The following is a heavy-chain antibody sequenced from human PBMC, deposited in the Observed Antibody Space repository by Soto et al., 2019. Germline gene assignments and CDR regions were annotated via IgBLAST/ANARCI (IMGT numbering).Heavy chain of an antibody. CDR1: GFTFTNYW. CDR2: INGDGIEK. D-gene: IGHD7-27*01. J-gene: IGHJ5*02. CDR3: ARTNWYYDL. Sequence: GGSLRLSCAASGFTFTNYWISWVRQAQWKGLEWVANINGDGIEKYYVDSAKGRFTISRDNAKNSLYLQMDSLRAEDTAVYYCARTNWYYDLCGQGTLVTVSS. V-gene: IGHV3-7*03.